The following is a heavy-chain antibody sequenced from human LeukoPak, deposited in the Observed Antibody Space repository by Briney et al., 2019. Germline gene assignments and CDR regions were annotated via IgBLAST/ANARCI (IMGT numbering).Heavy chain of an antibody. D-gene: IGHD6-13*01. CDR1: GGSISSYY. V-gene: IGHV4-59*01. CDR2: IYYSGST. Sequence: SETLSRTCTVSGGSISSYYWSWIRQPPGKGLEWIGYIYYSGSTNYNPSLKSRVTISVDTSKNQFSLKLSSVTAADTAVYYCARGIAAAGVDYWGQGTLVTVSS. CDR3: ARGIAAAGVDY. J-gene: IGHJ4*02.